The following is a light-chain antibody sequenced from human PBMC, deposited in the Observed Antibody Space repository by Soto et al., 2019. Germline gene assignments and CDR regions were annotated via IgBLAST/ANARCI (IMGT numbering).Light chain of an antibody. V-gene: IGKV4-1*01. CDR1: QSVLYSSNNKNY. CDR2: WAS. Sequence: DIVMTQSPDSLAVSLGERATINCKSSQSVLYSSNNKNYLAWYQQKPGQPPKLLIYWASTRESGVPDRFSGSGSGTDFTLTISSLQAEDVAVYYCQQYYSSPLTFGPGTTVGI. CDR3: QQYYSSPLT. J-gene: IGKJ3*01.